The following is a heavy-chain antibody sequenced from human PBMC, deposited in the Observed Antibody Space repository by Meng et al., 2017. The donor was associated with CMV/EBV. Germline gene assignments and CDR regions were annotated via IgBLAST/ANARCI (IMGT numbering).Heavy chain of an antibody. CDR2: IYSGGSST. CDR1: GFTFSSYA. CDR3: ARTPRSSWYVD. V-gene: IGHV3-23*03. Sequence: ETLSLTCAASGFTFSSYAMHWVRQAPGKGLEWVSVIYSGGSSTYYADSVKGRFTISRDNSKNTLYLQMNSLRAEDTAVYYCARTPRSSWYVDWGQGTLVTVSS. D-gene: IGHD6-13*01. J-gene: IGHJ4*02.